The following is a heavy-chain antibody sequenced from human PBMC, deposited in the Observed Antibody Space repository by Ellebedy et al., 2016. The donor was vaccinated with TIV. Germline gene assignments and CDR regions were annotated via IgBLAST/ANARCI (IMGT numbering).Heavy chain of an antibody. CDR3: ARGPKYLTGEAFDH. CDR2: IYSSGST. D-gene: IGHD1-14*01. V-gene: IGHV4-4*07. Sequence: MPSETLSLTCNVSGGSISNYFWSWMRQPAGKGLEWVGRIYSSGSTNYSPSLKSRVIMTVDTSKNQFSLHLTSVTAADTAVYYCARGPKYLTGEAFDHWGQGTLATVSS. J-gene: IGHJ4*02. CDR1: GGSISNYF.